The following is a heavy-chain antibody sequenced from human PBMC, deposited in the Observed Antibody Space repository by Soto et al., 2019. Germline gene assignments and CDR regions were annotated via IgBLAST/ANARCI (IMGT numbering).Heavy chain of an antibody. CDR3: ARRGYSGSPSNHLGMDV. CDR1: GGSISSSSYY. CDR2: IYYSGST. V-gene: IGHV4-39*01. D-gene: IGHD1-26*01. Sequence: SETLSLTCTVSGGSISSSSYYWGWIRQPPGKGLEWIGSIYYSGSTYYNPSLKSRVTISVDTSKNQFSLKLSSVTAADTAVYYCARRGYSGSPSNHLGMDVWGQGTTVTVSS. J-gene: IGHJ6*02.